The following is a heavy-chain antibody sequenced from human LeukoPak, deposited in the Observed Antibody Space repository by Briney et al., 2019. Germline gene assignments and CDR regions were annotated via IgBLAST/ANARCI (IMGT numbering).Heavy chain of an antibody. CDR3: ARNINPGRSSGLAGGLEP. CDR2: IIPIFGTA. V-gene: IGHV1-69*05. D-gene: IGHD6-19*01. CDR1: GGTFSSYA. Sequence: ASVKVSCKASGGTFSSYAISWVRQAPGQGLEWMGRIIPIFGTANYAQKFQGRVTITTDESTSTAYMELSSLRSEDTAVYYCARNINPGRSSGLAGGLEPGGQGTLVTVSS. J-gene: IGHJ4*02.